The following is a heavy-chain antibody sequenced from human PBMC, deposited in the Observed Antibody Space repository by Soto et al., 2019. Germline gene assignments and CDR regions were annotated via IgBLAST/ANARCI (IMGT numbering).Heavy chain of an antibody. V-gene: IGHV1-18*01. CDR3: ARILIFSGWSEHSDY. CDR1: GYIFTNYG. D-gene: IGHD6-19*01. CDR2: ISAYNGNT. J-gene: IGHJ4*02. Sequence: GASVKVSCKASGYIFTNYGISWVRQAPGQGLEWMGWISAYNGNTNYAQKLQGRVTMTTDTSTSTAYMELRSLRSDGTAVYYCARILIFSGWSEHSDYRGQGTLVTVSS.